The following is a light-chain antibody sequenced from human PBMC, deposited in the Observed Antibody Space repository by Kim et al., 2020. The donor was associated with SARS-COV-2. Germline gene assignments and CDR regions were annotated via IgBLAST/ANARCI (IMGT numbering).Light chain of an antibody. CDR3: QAWDSSTHNYV. V-gene: IGLV3-1*01. CDR2: QDN. Sequence: GKTDTIACSGYKLGYKCMFWYLQNPGQCPVVVIYQDNQRPSGIPERFSGSNSGNTATLTISGTQAMDEADYYCQAWDSSTHNYVFGAGTKVTVL. J-gene: IGLJ1*01. CDR1: KLGYKC.